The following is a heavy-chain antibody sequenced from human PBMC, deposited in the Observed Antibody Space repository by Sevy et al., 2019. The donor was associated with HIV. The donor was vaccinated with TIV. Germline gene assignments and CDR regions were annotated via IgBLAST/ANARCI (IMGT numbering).Heavy chain of an antibody. CDR3: ARRGSRGTSWFFDS. V-gene: IGHV5-51*01. CDR1: GYNFTNYW. D-gene: IGHD6-6*01. Sequence: GESLKISCKGSGYNFTNYWIAWVRQMPRKGLEWMGIIYPGDSDTRYSPSFQGQVAISADTSNSTSYLQRTSLKASDTAMYYCARRGSRGTSWFFDSWGQGTLVTVSS. J-gene: IGHJ4*02. CDR2: IYPGDSDT.